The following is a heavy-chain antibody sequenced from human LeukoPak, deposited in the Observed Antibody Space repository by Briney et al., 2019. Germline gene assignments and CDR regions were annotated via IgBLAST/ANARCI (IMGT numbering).Heavy chain of an antibody. V-gene: IGHV3-30*02. D-gene: IGHD6-13*01. CDR3: AKDNIPISTWSPFDY. Sequence: PGGSLRLSCAASGFTFSNYGMHWVRQAPGKGLEWVAFIRSDESNKYYADSVKGRFTISRDDSKSTLYLQMNSLRAEDTAVYYCAKDNIPISTWSPFDYWGQGTLVTVSS. CDR1: GFTFSNYG. J-gene: IGHJ4*02. CDR2: IRSDESNK.